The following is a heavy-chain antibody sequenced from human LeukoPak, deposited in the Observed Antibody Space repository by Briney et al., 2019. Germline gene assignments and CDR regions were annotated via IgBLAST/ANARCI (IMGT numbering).Heavy chain of an antibody. CDR2: INGDGSST. J-gene: IGHJ4*02. CDR1: GFTFSSYW. Sequence: GGSLRLSCAASGFTFSSYWMHWVRQAPGKGLEWVSRINGDGSSTNYADSVKGGFTISRDSAKNTLSLQMNSLRAEDTAVYYCARDPRGSHHIWGQGTLVTVSS. V-gene: IGHV3-74*01. CDR3: ARDPRGSHHI. D-gene: IGHD3-10*01.